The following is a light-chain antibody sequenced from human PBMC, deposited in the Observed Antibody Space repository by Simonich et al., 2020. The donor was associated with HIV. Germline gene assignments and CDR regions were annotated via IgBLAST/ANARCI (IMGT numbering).Light chain of an antibody. CDR3: MQALQTPRT. CDR1: QSLLNSSGYNY. V-gene: IGKV2-28*01. CDR2: LGS. J-gene: IGKJ1*01. Sequence: DIVMTQSPLSLPVTPGEPASISCRSRQSLLNSSGYNYLDWYLQKPGQSPQLLIYLGSNRASGVPDRFSGSGSGTDFTLKISRVEAEDVGVYYCMQALQTPRTFGQGTKVEIK.